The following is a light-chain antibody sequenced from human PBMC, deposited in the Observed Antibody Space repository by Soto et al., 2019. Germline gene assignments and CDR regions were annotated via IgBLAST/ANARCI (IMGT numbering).Light chain of an antibody. CDR1: SSNIGAGYD. V-gene: IGLV1-40*01. CDR2: VNN. J-gene: IGLJ1*01. Sequence: QYVLTQPPSVSGAPGQRVTISCTGSSSNIGAGYDVHWYQHLPGTAPKLLIYVNNNRPSGVPDRFSGSKSGTSASLAITGLQAEDEADYYCQSYDSSLSGYVFGSGTKLTVL. CDR3: QSYDSSLSGYV.